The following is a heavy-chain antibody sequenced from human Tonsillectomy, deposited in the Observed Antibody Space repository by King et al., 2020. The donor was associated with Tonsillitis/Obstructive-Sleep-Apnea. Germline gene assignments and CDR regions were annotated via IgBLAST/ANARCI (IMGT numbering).Heavy chain of an antibody. CDR1: GYTLTELS. J-gene: IGHJ4*02. Sequence: QLVQSGAEVKKPGASVKVSCKVSGYTLTELSMHWVRQAPGKGLVWSGGFDPEDGETIYAQKFQGRVTMTEDTSTDTAYMELSSLRSEDTAAYYCVCIVGTHYYTVYYFDKRGQTTLVTVSS. CDR3: VCIVGTHYYTVYYFDK. V-gene: IGHV1-24*01. D-gene: IGHD1-1*01. CDR2: FDPEDGET.